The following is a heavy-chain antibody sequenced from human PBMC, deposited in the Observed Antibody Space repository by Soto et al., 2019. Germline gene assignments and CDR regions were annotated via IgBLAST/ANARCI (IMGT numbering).Heavy chain of an antibody. CDR1: GGTFISYA. CDR2: IIPIFGTA. CDR3: ARDLFTTIFGAPRAYYYYGMDV. J-gene: IGHJ6*02. V-gene: IGHV1-69*13. D-gene: IGHD3-3*01. Sequence: SGKVSCTASGGTFISYASIWVRQAPGQGLEWMGGIIPIFGTANYAQKFQGRVTITADESTSTAYMELSSLRSEDTAVYYCARDLFTTIFGAPRAYYYYGMDVWGQGTTVTVSS.